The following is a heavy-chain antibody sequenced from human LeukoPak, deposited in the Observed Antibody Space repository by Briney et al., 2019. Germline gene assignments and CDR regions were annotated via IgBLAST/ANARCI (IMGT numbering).Heavy chain of an antibody. CDR1: GGSFSGYY. J-gene: IGHJ6*03. CDR2: INHSGST. Sequence: SETLSLTCVVYGGSFSGYYWSWIRQPPGKGLGWIGEINHSGSTNYNPSLRSRVTISVDTSKNQFSLKLSSVTAADTAVYYCARGKSQLLYHYYYYMDVWGKGTTVTVSS. V-gene: IGHV4-34*01. D-gene: IGHD2-2*01. CDR3: ARGKSQLLYHYYYYMDV.